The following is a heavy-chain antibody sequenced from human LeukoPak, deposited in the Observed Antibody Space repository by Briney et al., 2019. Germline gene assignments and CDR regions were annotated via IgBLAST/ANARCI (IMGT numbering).Heavy chain of an antibody. CDR1: GFTFSGYS. V-gene: IGHV3-33*08. J-gene: IGHJ4*02. Sequence: GGSLRLSCAASGFTFSGYSMNWVRQAPGKGLEWVAIMWYDGSNKYYTDSVKGRFTISRDNSKNTLYLQMNSLRVEDTAVYYCAREDTALVIAYWGQGTLVTVSS. CDR3: AREDTALVIAY. CDR2: MWYDGSNK. D-gene: IGHD5-18*01.